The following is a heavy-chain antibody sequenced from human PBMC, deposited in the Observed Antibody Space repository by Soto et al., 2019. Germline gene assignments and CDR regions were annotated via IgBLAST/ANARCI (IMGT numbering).Heavy chain of an antibody. J-gene: IGHJ4*02. D-gene: IGHD5-18*01. CDR3: ARDTWIQLWFFFDY. CDR2: ISYDGSNK. V-gene: IGHV3-30-3*01. CDR1: GFTFSSYA. Sequence: QVQLVESGGGVVQPGRSLRLSCAASGFTFSSYAMHWVRQAPGKGLEWVAVISYDGSNKYYADSVKDRFTISRDNSKNTLYLQMNSLRAEDTAVYYCARDTWIQLWFFFDYWGQGTLVTVSS.